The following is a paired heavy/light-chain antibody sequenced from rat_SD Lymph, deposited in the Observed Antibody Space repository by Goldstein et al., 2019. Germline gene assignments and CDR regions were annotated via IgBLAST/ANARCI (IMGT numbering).Heavy chain of an antibody. CDR1: GFTFTDFY. J-gene: IGHJ2*01. D-gene: IGHD1-11*01. CDR2: IRNKANGYTT. V-gene: IGHV7-7*01. Sequence: EVKLLESGGGLVQPGGSMRLSCAASGFTFTDFYMNWIRQPAGKAPEWLGFIRNKANGYTTEYNPSVKGRFTISRDNTQNMLYLQMNTLRAEDTATYYCARKGRSGDYFDYWGQGVMVTVSS. CDR3: ARKGRSGDYFDY.
Light chain of an antibody. J-gene: IGKJ1*01. CDR1: QSLLYTDGKHY. Sequence: QITLTQQAESLWVSPGEKVSITCRASQSLLYTDGKHYLSWYQQRPGQTTKALIYHASIRTDGVPTRFIGSGSGTEFTLSIEDVQPEDIALYYCLQTLKKPWTFGGGTKLELK. CDR2: HAS. CDR3: LQTLKKPWT. V-gene: IGKV9S2*01.